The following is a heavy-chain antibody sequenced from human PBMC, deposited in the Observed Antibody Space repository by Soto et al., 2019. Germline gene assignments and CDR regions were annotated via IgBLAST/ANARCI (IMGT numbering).Heavy chain of an antibody. CDR2: ISGSGGST. CDR3: AKDIRRDDRLLEYSSSSGGGGLGGGRWFDP. J-gene: IGHJ5*02. V-gene: IGHV3-23*01. CDR1: GFTFSSYA. D-gene: IGHD6-6*01. Sequence: GGSLRLSCAASGFTFSSYAMSWVRQAPGKGLEWVSAISGSGGSTYYADSVKGRFTISRDNSKNTLYLQMNSLRAEDTAVYYCAKDIRRDDRLLEYSSSSGGGGLGGGRWFDPWGQGTLVTVSS.